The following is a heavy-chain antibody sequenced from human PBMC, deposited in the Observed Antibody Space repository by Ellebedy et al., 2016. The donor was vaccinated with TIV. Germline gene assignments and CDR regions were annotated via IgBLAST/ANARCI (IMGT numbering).Heavy chain of an antibody. Sequence: MPSETLSLTCTVSGGSISNYYWGWIRQPPGKGLEWIGYIYSSGSTKYNPSLQRRVNISVDTSKNQFSLQFTSVSAADTAVYYCARLPKSRVGVTGHFDYWGQGTPVTVSS. D-gene: IGHD1-26*01. CDR1: GGSISNYY. V-gene: IGHV4-59*01. CDR3: ARLPKSRVGVTGHFDY. CDR2: IYSSGST. J-gene: IGHJ4*02.